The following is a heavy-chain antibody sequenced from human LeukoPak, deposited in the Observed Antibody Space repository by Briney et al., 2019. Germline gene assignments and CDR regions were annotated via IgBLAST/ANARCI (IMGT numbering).Heavy chain of an antibody. D-gene: IGHD6-19*01. CDR3: ARGRGSGHKENWFDP. CDR2: MNPNSGNT. Sequence: ASVKVSCKASGYTFTTYDINWVRQATGQGLEWMGWMNPNSGNTGYAQKFQGRVTLTRNTSISTAYMELSSLRSEDTAVYYCARGRGSGHKENWFDPWGQGTLVTVSS. J-gene: IGHJ5*02. CDR1: GYTFTTYD. V-gene: IGHV1-8*01.